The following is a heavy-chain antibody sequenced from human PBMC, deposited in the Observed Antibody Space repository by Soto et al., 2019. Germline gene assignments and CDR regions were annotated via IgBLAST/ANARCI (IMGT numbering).Heavy chain of an antibody. CDR3: AKDVWPYYFDY. Sequence: PGVSLRLSCAASGFTFSSYGMHWVRQAPGKGLEWVAVIWYDGSNKYYADSVKGRFTISRDNSKNTLYLQMNSLRAEDTAVYYCAKDVWPYYFDYWGQGTLVTVS. J-gene: IGHJ4*02. CDR1: GFTFSSYG. D-gene: IGHD2-21*01. CDR2: IWYDGSNK. V-gene: IGHV3-33*06.